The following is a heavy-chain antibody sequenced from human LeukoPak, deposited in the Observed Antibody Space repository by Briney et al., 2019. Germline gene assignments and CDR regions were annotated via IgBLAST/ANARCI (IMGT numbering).Heavy chain of an antibody. CDR3: AREQLLWFGELLPRGWFDP. CDR2: ISYDGNNK. CDR1: GFTFSSYA. Sequence: GRSLRLSCAASGFTFSSYAMHWVRQAPGKGLEWVAAISYDGNNKYYADSVKGRFTISRDNSKNTLYLQMNSLRAEDTAVYYCAREQLLWFGELLPRGWFDPWGQGTLVTVSS. J-gene: IGHJ5*02. V-gene: IGHV3-30-3*01. D-gene: IGHD3-10*01.